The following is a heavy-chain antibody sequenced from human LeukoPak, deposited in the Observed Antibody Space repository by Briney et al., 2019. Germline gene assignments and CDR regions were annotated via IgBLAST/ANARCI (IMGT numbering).Heavy chain of an antibody. CDR2: IIPIFGTA. CDR1: GGTFSSYA. Sequence: SVKVSCKASGGTFSSYAISWVRQAPGQGLEWMGGIIPIFGTANYAQKFQGRVTITTDESTSTAYMELSSLRSEDTAVHYCAREMARDYDFWSGVMDAFDIWGQGTMVTVSS. CDR3: AREMARDYDFWSGVMDAFDI. V-gene: IGHV1-69*05. D-gene: IGHD3-3*01. J-gene: IGHJ3*02.